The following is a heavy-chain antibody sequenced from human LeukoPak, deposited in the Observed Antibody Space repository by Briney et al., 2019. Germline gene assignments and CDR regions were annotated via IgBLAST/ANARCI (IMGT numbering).Heavy chain of an antibody. D-gene: IGHD4-17*01. CDR1: GFTFSSYY. J-gene: IGHJ4*02. CDR2: IDRDGSTK. Sequence: GGSLRLSCAASGFTFSSYYMHWVRQAPGKGLEWVSRIDRDGSTKYYADSAKGRFPISRDNARNMLYRQMNSRGAEDAAVYYCARGIYGDSVAFDHWGQGTLVTVPS. CDR3: ARGIYGDSVAFDH. V-gene: IGHV3-74*01.